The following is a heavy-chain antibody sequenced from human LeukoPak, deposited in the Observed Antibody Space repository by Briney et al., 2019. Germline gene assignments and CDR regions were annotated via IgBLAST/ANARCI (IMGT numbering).Heavy chain of an antibody. V-gene: IGHV3-21*01. Sequence: TGGSLRLSCAASGFTFSSYSMNWVRQAPGKGLEWVSSISSSSSYIYYADSVKGRFTISRDNAKNSLYLRMNSLRAEDTAVYYCARTDDHAFDIWGQGTMVTVSS. CDR2: ISSSSSYI. CDR3: ARTDDHAFDI. CDR1: GFTFSSYS. J-gene: IGHJ3*02.